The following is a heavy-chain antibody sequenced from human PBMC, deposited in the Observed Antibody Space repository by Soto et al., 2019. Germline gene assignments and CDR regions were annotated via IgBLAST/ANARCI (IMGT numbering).Heavy chain of an antibody. CDR2: IYTSGST. D-gene: IGHD3-3*01. CDR3: ARDRRGRYDFWSGYWYYGMDV. J-gene: IGHJ6*02. CDR1: GGSISSYY. V-gene: IGHV4-4*07. Sequence: SETLSLTCTVSGGSISSYYWSWIRQPAGKGLEWIGRIYTSGSTNYNPSLKSRVTMSVDASKNQFSLKLSSVTAADTAVYYCARDRRGRYDFWSGYWYYGMDVWGQGTTVTVSS.